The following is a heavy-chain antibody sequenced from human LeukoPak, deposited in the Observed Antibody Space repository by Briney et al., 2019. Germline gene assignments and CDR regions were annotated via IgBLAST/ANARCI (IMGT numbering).Heavy chain of an antibody. V-gene: IGHV3-30*03. D-gene: IGHD5-12*01. CDR1: GFTFSSYG. CDR2: ISFDGSNK. Sequence: QPGRSLVLSCAASGFTFSSYGMHWGRPAPGKGPEWVTVISFDGSNKYYADSVKGRFTISRDNSKNTLYLQMNSLRAEDTAVYYCAATPDYFNYWGQGTLVTVSS. J-gene: IGHJ4*02. CDR3: AATPDYFNY.